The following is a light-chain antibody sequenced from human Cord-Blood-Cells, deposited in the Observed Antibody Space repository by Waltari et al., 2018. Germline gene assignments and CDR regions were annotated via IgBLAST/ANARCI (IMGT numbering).Light chain of an antibody. J-gene: IGLJ3*02. CDR2: EGS. Sequence: QSALPQPASVSGSPGQSITIPCTGTSSDLGLYNLVSWYQQHPGKAPKLMIYEGSKRPSGVSNRFSGSKSGNTASLTISGLQAEDEADYYCCSYAGSSTWVFGGGTKLTVL. CDR1: SSDLGLYNL. V-gene: IGLV2-23*01. CDR3: CSYAGSSTWV.